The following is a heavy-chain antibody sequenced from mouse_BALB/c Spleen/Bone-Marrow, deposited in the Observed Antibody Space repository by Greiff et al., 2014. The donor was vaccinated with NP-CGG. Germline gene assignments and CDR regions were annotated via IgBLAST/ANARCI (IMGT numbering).Heavy chain of an antibody. CDR3: ARAMIYYYAMDY. Sequence: VQLQQSGPELVKPGASVKMSCKASGYSFTSFILHWVKMRPGQGLEWIGYINPYNDGTKYNEKFKGKAILTSDKSPSSANMELSSLTSEDSAVYYCARAMIYYYAMDYWGQGTSVTVSS. D-gene: IGHD2-4*01. CDR2: INPYNDGT. J-gene: IGHJ4*01. V-gene: IGHV1-14*01. CDR1: GYSFTSFI.